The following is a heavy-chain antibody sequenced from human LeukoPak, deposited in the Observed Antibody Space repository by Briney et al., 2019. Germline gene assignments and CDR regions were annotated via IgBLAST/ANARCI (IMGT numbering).Heavy chain of an antibody. J-gene: IGHJ5*02. CDR2: ISGSGGDT. V-gene: IGHV3-23*01. Sequence: PGGSLRLSCAASGFSFSNHDMSWVRQAPGKGLEWVSAISGSGGDTTYADSVKGRFTISRDNSKNTLHLHMNSLRAEDTAVYYCVIVDYTFGYCSGSSCRFKWFDPWGQGTLVAVSS. CDR3: VIVDYTFGYCSGSSCRFKWFDP. D-gene: IGHD2-2*03. CDR1: GFSFSNHD.